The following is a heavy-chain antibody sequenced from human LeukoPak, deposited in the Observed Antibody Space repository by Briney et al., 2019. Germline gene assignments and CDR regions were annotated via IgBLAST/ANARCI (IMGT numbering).Heavy chain of an antibody. D-gene: IGHD2-2*01. V-gene: IGHV1-69*13. J-gene: IGHJ6*04. CDR3: ARLRGYCSSTSCYSYYGMDV. Sequence: GASVKVSCKASGGTFSSYAISWVRQAPGQGLEWMGGIIPIFGTANYAQKFQGRVTITADESTSTAYMELSSLRSEDTAVYYCARLRGYCSSTSCYSYYGMDVWGKGTTVTVSS. CDR2: IIPIFGTA. CDR1: GGTFSSYA.